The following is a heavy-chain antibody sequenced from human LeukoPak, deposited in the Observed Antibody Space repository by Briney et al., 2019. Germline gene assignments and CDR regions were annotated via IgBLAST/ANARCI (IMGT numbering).Heavy chain of an antibody. Sequence: SETLPLTCTVSGGSINSRSYYWVWIRQPPGEGLEWIGNIYYSGSTYYNPSLKSRVTISVDTSKNQFSLKLSSVTAADTAVYYCARRVSAVDLGRFDPWGQGTLVTVSS. CDR3: ARRVSAVDLGRFDP. D-gene: IGHD5/OR15-5a*01. CDR2: IYYSGST. J-gene: IGHJ5*02. CDR1: GGSINSRSYY. V-gene: IGHV4-39*01.